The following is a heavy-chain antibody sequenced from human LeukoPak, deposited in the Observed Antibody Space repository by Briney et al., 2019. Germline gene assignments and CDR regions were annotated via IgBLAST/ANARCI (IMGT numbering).Heavy chain of an antibody. V-gene: IGHV4-34*01. J-gene: IGHJ4*02. D-gene: IGHD6-19*01. CDR2: INHSGST. CDR3: ARGSEQQWLPTGYYFDY. Sequence: SETLSLTCAVYGGSFSGYYWSWIRQPPGKGLEWIGEINHSGSTNCNPSLKSRVTISVDTSKNQFSLKLSSVTAADTAVYYCARGSEQQWLPTGYYFDYWGQGTLVTVSS. CDR1: GGSFSGYY.